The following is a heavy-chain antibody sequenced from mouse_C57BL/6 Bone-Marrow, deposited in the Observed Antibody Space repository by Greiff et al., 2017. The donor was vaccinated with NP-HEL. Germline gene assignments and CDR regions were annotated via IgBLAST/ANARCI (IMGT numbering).Heavy chain of an antibody. CDR1: GFNIKDDY. D-gene: IGHD1-1*01. J-gene: IGHJ3*01. Sequence: VQLQQSGAELVRPGASVKLSCTASGFNIKDDYMHWVKQRPEQGLEWIGWIDPETGDTEYASKFQGKATITADTSSNTAYLQLSSLTSEDTAVYYCTTEDYSFAYWGQGTLVTVSA. CDR2: IDPETGDT. CDR3: TTEDYSFAY. V-gene: IGHV14-4*01.